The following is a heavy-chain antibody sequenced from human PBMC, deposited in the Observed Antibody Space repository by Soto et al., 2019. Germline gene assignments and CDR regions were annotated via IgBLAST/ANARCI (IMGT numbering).Heavy chain of an antibody. J-gene: IGHJ4*02. V-gene: IGHV3-7*01. D-gene: IGHD2-21*01. Sequence: EVQLVESGVGLVQPGGSLRLSCAASGFTFSSYWMSWVSQAPGKGLEWVANTNQAESDKNYVDSVKGRFTISRDNGKKSMYLHMNSLRVEDTAVYYGARDRGHSVFDDRGQGTRVTVSS. CDR2: TNQAESDK. CDR1: GFTFSSYW. CDR3: ARDRGHSVFDD.